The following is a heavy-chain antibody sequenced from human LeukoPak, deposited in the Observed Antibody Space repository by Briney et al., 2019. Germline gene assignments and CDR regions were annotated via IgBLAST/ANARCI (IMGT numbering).Heavy chain of an antibody. CDR3: AKDIMSLGGGYDILTGYTPDY. D-gene: IGHD3-9*01. CDR2: ISGDGGST. V-gene: IGHV3-43*02. CDR1: GFTFDDYA. J-gene: IGHJ4*02. Sequence: PGGSLRLSCAASGFTFDDYAMHWVRQAPGKGLEWVSLISGDGGSTYYADFVKGRFTISRDNSKNSLYLQMNSLRTEDTALYYCAKDIMSLGGGYDILTGYTPDYWGQGTLVTVSS.